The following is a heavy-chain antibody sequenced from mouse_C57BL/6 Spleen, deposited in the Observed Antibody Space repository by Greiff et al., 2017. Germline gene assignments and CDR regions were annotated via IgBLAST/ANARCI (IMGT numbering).Heavy chain of an antibody. J-gene: IGHJ2*01. CDR3: ASPFITTVVAPYYFDY. V-gene: IGHV1-81*01. Sequence: QVQLQQSGAELARPGASVKLSCKASGYTFTSYGISWVKQRTGQGLEWIGEIYPRSGNTYYNEKFKGQATLTADKSSSTAYMELRSLTSEDSAVYFCASPFITTVVAPYYFDYWGQGTTLTVSS. CDR2: IYPRSGNT. CDR1: GYTFTSYG. D-gene: IGHD1-1*01.